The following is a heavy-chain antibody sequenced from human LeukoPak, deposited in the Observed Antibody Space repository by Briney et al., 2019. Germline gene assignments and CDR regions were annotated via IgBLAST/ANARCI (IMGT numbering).Heavy chain of an antibody. J-gene: IGHJ4*02. Sequence: PGGSLRLSCAASGFTFTSYWMAWVRQAPGKGLERVANIKQDGSEKYYVDSVKGRFTISRDNAKNSVYLQMNSLRAEDTAVYYCARDGGGWTYFDYWGQGTPVTVSS. CDR1: GFTFTSYW. D-gene: IGHD6-19*01. CDR2: IKQDGSEK. CDR3: ARDGGGWTYFDY. V-gene: IGHV3-7*04.